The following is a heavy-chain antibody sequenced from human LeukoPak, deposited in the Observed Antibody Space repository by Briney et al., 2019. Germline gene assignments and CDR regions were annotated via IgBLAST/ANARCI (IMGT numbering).Heavy chain of an antibody. CDR2: IYSSGRT. D-gene: IGHD6-6*01. CDR3: ARQFSSSSWDDY. V-gene: IGHV4-4*07. Sequence: SETLSLTCTVSGGSISSYYWSWIRQPAGRGLEWIGRIYSSGRTDYSPSLKSRVTISIDASGNQFSLKLSSVTAADTAVYYCARQFSSSSWDDYWGQGTLVTVSS. CDR1: GGSISSYY. J-gene: IGHJ4*02.